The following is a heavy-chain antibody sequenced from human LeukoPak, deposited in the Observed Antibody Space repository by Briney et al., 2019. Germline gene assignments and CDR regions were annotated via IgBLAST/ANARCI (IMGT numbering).Heavy chain of an antibody. CDR3: VRYRMLTGNDYN. Sequence: PGGSLRLSCAASEFTFSVSAMHLVRQASGKGLEWLGRIRSKVNNYATAYAASVTGRFTISRDDSKNTAYLQMNSLKTEDTAVYYCVRYRMLTGNDYNWGQGTLVTVSS. CDR2: IRSKVNNYAT. D-gene: IGHD3-9*01. J-gene: IGHJ4*02. V-gene: IGHV3-73*01. CDR1: EFTFSVSA.